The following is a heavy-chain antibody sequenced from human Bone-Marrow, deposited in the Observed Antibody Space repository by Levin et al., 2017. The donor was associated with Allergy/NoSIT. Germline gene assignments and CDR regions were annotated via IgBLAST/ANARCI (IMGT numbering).Heavy chain of an antibody. V-gene: IGHV4-34*01. CDR3: ARTTSIAAAGTYYYYGMDV. CDR1: GGSFSGYY. Sequence: GSLRLSCAVYGGSFSGYYWSWIRQPPGKGLEWIGEINHSGSTNYNPSLKSRVTISVDTSKNQFSLKLSSVTAADTAVYYCARTTSIAAAGTYYYYGMDVWGQGTTVTVSS. J-gene: IGHJ6*02. D-gene: IGHD6-13*01. CDR2: INHSGST.